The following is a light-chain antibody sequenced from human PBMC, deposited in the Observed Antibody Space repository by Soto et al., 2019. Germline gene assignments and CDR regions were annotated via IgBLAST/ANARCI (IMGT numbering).Light chain of an antibody. CDR2: AAS. V-gene: IGKV1-39*01. Sequence: DLNMTQSPSSLSASVGDRVTITCRASQSISNYLNWYQQKPGKAPKLLIYAASSLHSGVPSRFSGSGSGTDFILTISSLQPEDFATYFCQQSYITPLTFGPGTKVDIK. CDR1: QSISNY. J-gene: IGKJ3*01. CDR3: QQSYITPLT.